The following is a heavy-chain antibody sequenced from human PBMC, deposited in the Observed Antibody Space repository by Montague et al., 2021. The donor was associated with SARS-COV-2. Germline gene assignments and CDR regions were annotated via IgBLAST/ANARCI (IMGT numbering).Heavy chain of an antibody. D-gene: IGHD6-13*01. J-gene: IGHJ4*02. Sequence: SETLSLTCAVYGDSIGGYFWTWIRQPPGKGLEWIGYIYHSGKTNYNPSLTSRVTISVDTSKNQFSLKLNSVTAADAAVYFCARAIPGIADPVEYWGQGTLLTVSS. CDR1: GDSIGGYF. CDR3: ARAIPGIADPVEY. V-gene: IGHV4-34*01. CDR2: IYHSGKT.